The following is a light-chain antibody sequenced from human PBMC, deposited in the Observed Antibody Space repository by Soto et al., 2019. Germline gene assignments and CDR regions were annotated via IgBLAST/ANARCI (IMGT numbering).Light chain of an antibody. CDR3: AAWDDSLNGPV. CDR2: SNT. CDR1: SSNIGSGV. V-gene: IGLV1-44*01. J-gene: IGLJ1*01. Sequence: QPVLTQPPSASGTPGQRVTISCSGSSSNIGSGVVNWYQQLPGTAPKLLIYSNTQRPSGVPDRFSGSKSGTSASLAISGLQSEDEADYYCAAWDDSLNGPVFGAGTKLTVL.